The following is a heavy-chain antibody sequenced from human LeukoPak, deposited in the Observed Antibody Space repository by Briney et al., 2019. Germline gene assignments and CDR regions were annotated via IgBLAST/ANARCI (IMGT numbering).Heavy chain of an antibody. CDR1: GRSLSWYH. Sequence: SEALSLPGTVSGRSLSWYHWSWIRPPPGKGVEWIGYIYYSGSTDYNPSLKTRVTISVDTSKNQFSLTLSSVTAADTAVYYCARDRGYTVTPRYYYYGMDVWGQGTTVTVSS. CDR3: ARDRGYTVTPRYYYYGMDV. J-gene: IGHJ6*02. V-gene: IGHV4-59*01. D-gene: IGHD4-11*01. CDR2: IYYSGST.